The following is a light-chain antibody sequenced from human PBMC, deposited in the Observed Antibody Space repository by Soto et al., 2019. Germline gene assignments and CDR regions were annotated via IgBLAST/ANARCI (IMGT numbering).Light chain of an antibody. CDR1: SFDFDDYNS. CDR3: SLYTTSSTPSYV. CDR2: EVN. J-gene: IGLJ1*01. V-gene: IGLV2-14*01. Sequence: ALTQPASVCGSPGQSITVSCSLTSFDFDDYNSVSWYQQPPGKAPKLIIYEVNNRPSGVSNRFSGSNSDNTASLTISGLQAEDEADYYCSLYTTSSTPSYVFGTGTKVTVL.